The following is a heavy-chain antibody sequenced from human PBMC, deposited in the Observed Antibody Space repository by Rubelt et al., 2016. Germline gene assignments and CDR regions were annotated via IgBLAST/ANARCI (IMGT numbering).Heavy chain of an antibody. CDR3: ARRDGYNWDDAFDI. CDR1: GYTFTSYG. CDR2: ISAYNGNT. V-gene: IGHV1-18*01. D-gene: IGHD5-24*01. Sequence: QVQLVQSGAEVKKPGASVKVSCKASGYTFTSYGISWVRQAPGQGLEWMGWISAYNGNTNYAQKVQGRVTMTTDTFTSTAHMELRSLRSDDTAVYYCARRDGYNWDDAFDIWGQGTMVTVSS. J-gene: IGHJ3*02.